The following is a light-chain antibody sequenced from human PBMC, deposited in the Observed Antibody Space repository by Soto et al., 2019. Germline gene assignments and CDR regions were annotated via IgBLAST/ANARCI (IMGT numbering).Light chain of an antibody. Sequence: QSVLTQPPSASGTPGQRVTISCSGSSSNVGSNYVYWYQQFPATSPTLLIYRSDQRPSGVPARFPGSNSGTSASLAVSGLGSEDEADYYCATWDDCLSGQVFGTGTKLTVL. CDR2: RSD. J-gene: IGLJ1*01. CDR3: ATWDDCLSGQV. CDR1: SSNVGSNY. V-gene: IGLV1-47*01.